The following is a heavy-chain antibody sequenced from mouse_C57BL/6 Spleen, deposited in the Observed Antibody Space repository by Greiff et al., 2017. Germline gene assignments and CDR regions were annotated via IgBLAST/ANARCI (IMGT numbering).Heavy chain of an antibody. CDR2: IDPSDSYT. V-gene: IGHV1-50*01. CDR1: GYTFTSYW. J-gene: IGHJ4*01. Sequence: QVQQQPGAELVKPGASVKLSCKASGYTFTSYWMQWVKQRPGQGLEWIGEIDPSDSYTNYNQKFKGKATLTVDTSSSTAYMQLSSLTSEDSAVYYCAREEDITTVVARAMDYWGQGTSVTVSS. CDR3: AREEDITTVVARAMDY. D-gene: IGHD1-1*01.